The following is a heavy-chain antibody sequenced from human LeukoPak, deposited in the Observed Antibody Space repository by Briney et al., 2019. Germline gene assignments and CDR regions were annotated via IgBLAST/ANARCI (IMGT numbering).Heavy chain of an antibody. V-gene: IGHV4-39*07. CDR3: ARRTRIIAAAGTIFDY. CDR2: IYYSGST. J-gene: IGHJ4*02. CDR1: GGSISSSSYY. Sequence: SETLSLTCTVSGGSISSSSYYWGWIRQPPGKGLEWIESIYYSGSTYYNPSLKSRVTISVDTSKNQFSLKLSSVTAADTAVYYCARRTRIIAAAGTIFDYWGQGTLVTVSS. D-gene: IGHD6-13*01.